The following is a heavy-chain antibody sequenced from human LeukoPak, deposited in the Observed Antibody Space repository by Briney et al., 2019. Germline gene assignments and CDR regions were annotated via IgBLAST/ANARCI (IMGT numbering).Heavy chain of an antibody. D-gene: IGHD5-18*01. Sequence: GRSLRLSCAASGFTFDDYAMPWVRQAPGKGLEWVSGISWNSGSIGYADSVKGRFTISRDNAKNSLYLQMNSLRAEDTALYYCAKDIIADTAIVTGLDYWGQGTLVTVSS. J-gene: IGHJ4*02. CDR2: ISWNSGSI. V-gene: IGHV3-9*01. CDR3: AKDIIADTAIVTGLDY. CDR1: GFTFDDYA.